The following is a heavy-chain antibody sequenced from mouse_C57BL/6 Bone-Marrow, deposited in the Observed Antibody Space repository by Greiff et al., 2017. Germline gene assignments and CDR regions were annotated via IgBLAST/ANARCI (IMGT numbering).Heavy chain of an antibody. Sequence: VQLQQSGPELVKPGDSVKISCKASGYSFTGYFMNWVMQSHGKSLEWIGRINPYNGDTFYNQKFKGKATLTVDKSSSTAHMELRSLTSEDSAVYYCARGVITTLFDYWGQGTTLTVSS. D-gene: IGHD2-4*01. CDR3: ARGVITTLFDY. V-gene: IGHV1-20*01. CDR1: GYSFTGYF. J-gene: IGHJ2*01. CDR2: INPYNGDT.